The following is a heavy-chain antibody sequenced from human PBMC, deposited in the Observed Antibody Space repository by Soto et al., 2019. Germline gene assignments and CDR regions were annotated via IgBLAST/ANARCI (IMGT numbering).Heavy chain of an antibody. CDR2: IESDGSST. D-gene: IGHD3-10*01. CDR1: GFTFSNYR. CDR3: ARDGGGLGY. V-gene: IGHV3-74*01. J-gene: IGHJ4*02. Sequence: EVQLVESGGGLVQPGGSVRLSCVVSGFTFSNYRMHWVRQPPGKGLVWVSRIESDGSSTTYADSVKGRFTISRDNAKTRLYLQRNGLSGEDTAIYYCARDGGGLGYWGQGTLVTVSS.